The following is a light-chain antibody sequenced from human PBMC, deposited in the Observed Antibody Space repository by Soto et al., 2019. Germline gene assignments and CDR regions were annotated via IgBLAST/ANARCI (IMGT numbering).Light chain of an antibody. Sequence: QAVVTQEPSLTVSPGGTVTLTCGSSNGAVTSGHYPYWFQQKPGQAPRTLIYDTSNKHSWTPARFSGSHLGGNAALTLSGALPEDEAEYYFLLSYSGARSVVFGGGTQLTVL. J-gene: IGLJ2*01. CDR1: NGAVTSGHY. V-gene: IGLV7-46*01. CDR3: LLSYSGARSVV. CDR2: DTS.